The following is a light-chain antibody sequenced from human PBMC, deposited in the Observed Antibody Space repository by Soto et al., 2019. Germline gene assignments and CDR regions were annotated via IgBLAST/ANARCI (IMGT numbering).Light chain of an antibody. J-gene: IGLJ1*01. CDR1: GGSIASGY. CDR3: QSYHSSYPYV. V-gene: IGLV6-57*03. Sequence: NFMLTQPHSVSESPGKTVTISCTRSGGSIASGYVQWYRQRPGSAPTTVIYEDNQRPSGVPDRFSGSIDSSSNSASLTISGLQTEYEADYYCQSYHSSYPYVFGTGTKVTVL. CDR2: EDN.